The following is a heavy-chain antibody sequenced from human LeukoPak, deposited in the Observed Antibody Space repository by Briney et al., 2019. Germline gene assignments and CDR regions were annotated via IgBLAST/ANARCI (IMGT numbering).Heavy chain of an antibody. CDR3: AKGVRSGTYYNCFDP. Sequence: GGSLRPSCVASGFTLDDSALHWVHQAPGKGLEWVSLISGDGDNTYYADSVKGRFTISRDTSTNSLYLQMSSLRAEDTAFYYCAKGVRSGTYYNCFDPWGQGTLVTVSS. J-gene: IGHJ5*02. D-gene: IGHD1-26*01. CDR2: ISGDGDNT. CDR1: GFTLDDSA. V-gene: IGHV3-43*02.